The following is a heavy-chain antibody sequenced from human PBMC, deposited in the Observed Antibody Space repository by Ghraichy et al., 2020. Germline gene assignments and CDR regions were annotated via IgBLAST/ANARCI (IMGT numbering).Heavy chain of an antibody. Sequence: SETLSLTCTVSGGSVSSGNYHWSWIRQPTGKGLEWIGFIYYSGSTNYNPSIKSRVTITSDTSKNQFALKLSAVTAADSAVYCSVRLGGSCWFDYWGQGTLVTVSS. CDR3: VRLGGSCWFDY. J-gene: IGHJ4*02. D-gene: IGHD6-19*01. CDR2: IYYSGST. V-gene: IGHV4-61*01. CDR1: GGSVSSGNYH.